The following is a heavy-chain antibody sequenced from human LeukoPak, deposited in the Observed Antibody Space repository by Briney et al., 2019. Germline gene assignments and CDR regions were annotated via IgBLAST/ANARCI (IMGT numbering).Heavy chain of an antibody. J-gene: IGHJ6*03. Sequence: PSETLSLTCTVSGGSFSSYYWNWIRQPAGKGLEWIGRIYSSGSTNYNPSLKSRVTISVDKSKNQFSLKLSSVTAADTAVYYCARGAIFGVRKYYYYMDVWGKGTTVTVSS. CDR2: IYSSGST. CDR1: GGSFSSYY. D-gene: IGHD3-3*01. V-gene: IGHV4-4*07. CDR3: ARGAIFGVRKYYYYMDV.